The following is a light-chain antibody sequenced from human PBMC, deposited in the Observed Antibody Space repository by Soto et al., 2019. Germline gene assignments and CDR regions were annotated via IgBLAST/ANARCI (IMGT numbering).Light chain of an antibody. CDR3: AAWDVSQRGQV. J-gene: IGLJ3*02. V-gene: IGLV1-47*01. CDR1: SSNIGSNY. CDR2: RNN. Sequence: QSVLTQPPSASGTPGQRVTISCSGSSSNIGSNYVYWYQQLPGTAPKLLIYRNNQRPSGVPDRFSGSKSGTSASLAITGLPSEDEGDYYCAAWDVSQRGQVFGGGTKLTVL.